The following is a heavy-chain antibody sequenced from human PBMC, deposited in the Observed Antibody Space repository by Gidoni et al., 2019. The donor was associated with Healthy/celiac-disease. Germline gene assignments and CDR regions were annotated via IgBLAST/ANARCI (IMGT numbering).Heavy chain of an antibody. J-gene: IGHJ6*02. CDR1: GYTFTGYY. Sequence: QVQLVQSGAEVTNPGASVKVSCTASGYTFTGYYMHWVRQDPGQGLAWMGWINPNRGGTNYAQKFQGRVTMTRDKSISTAYMELSRLRSDDTAVYYCARDRVYSYYDFWKASWCYGMDVWGQGTTVTVSS. V-gene: IGHV1-2*02. CDR3: ARDRVYSYYDFWKASWCYGMDV. CDR2: INPNRGGT. D-gene: IGHD3-3*01.